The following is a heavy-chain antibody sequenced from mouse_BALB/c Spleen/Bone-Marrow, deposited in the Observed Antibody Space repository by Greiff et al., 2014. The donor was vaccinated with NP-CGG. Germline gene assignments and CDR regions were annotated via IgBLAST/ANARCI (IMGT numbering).Heavy chain of an antibody. Sequence: VQLQQSGPGLVAPSQSLSITCTVSGFSLTGYGVNWVRQPPGKGLEWLGIIWDDGSIDYSSALKSRLSISKDNSKSQVFLKMNSLQTDDTARYYCARAPNWDGGAWFAYWGQGTLVTVSA. V-gene: IGHV2-6-7*01. D-gene: IGHD4-1*01. CDR1: GFSLTGYG. CDR2: IWDDGSI. J-gene: IGHJ3*01. CDR3: ARAPNWDGGAWFAY.